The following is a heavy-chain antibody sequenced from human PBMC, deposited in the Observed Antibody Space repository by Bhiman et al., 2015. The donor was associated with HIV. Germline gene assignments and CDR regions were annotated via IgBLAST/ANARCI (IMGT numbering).Heavy chain of an antibody. CDR1: GFTFSSYS. CDR3: VRGYTYSNRLLGFDY. V-gene: IGHV3-21*01. CDR2: ISSSGTYI. Sequence: EVQLVESGGGLVKPGGSLRLSCAASGFTFSSYSMNWVRQAPGKGLQWVSSISSSGTYIYYGDSMKGRFTISRDNAKKSLYLQMSSLRAEDTAVYYCVRGYTYSNRLLGFDYWGQGTLVTVSS. J-gene: IGHJ4*02. D-gene: IGHD5-18*01.